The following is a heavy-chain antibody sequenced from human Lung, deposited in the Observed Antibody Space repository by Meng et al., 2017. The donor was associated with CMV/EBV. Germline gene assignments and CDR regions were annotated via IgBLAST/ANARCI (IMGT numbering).Heavy chain of an antibody. CDR2: ISYDGNNY. Sequence: FICSNYAMNWVRQAPGRGLEWLAVISYDGNNYYYADSGKGRFTISRDNSKNTVFLQMNSLRGEDTAVYYCSRGGPGMRFVEWFSFDFWGQGALVTVSS. CDR3: SRGGPGMRFVEWFSFDF. CDR1: FICSNYA. D-gene: IGHD3-3*01. J-gene: IGHJ4*02. V-gene: IGHV3-30-3*01.